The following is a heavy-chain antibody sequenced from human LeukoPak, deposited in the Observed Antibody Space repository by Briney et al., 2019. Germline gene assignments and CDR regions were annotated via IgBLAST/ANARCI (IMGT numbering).Heavy chain of an antibody. CDR1: GVTFSSYA. CDR3: ARDLIAVAGTEDY. V-gene: IGHV3-64D*06. CDR2: ISSNGGST. D-gene: IGHD6-19*01. Sequence: GGSLRLSCSASGVTFSSYAMHWVRQAPGKGLEYVSAISSNGGSTYYADSVKGRFTISRDNSKNTLYLQMSSLRAEDTAVYYCARDLIAVAGTEDYWGQGTLVTVSS. J-gene: IGHJ4*02.